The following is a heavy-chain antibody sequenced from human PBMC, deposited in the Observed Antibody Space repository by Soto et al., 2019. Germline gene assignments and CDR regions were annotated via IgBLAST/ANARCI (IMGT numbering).Heavy chain of an antibody. J-gene: IGHJ4*02. V-gene: IGHV1-46*01. D-gene: IGHD4-17*01. Sequence: QVQLVQSGAEVKKPGASVKVSCKASGYTFTSYYMHWVRQAPGQGLEWMGIINPSGGSTSYAQKFQGRVTMTRNTSTSTVYMELSSLRSEDTAVYYCARVSTVTDEFDYWGQGTLVTVSS. CDR2: INPSGGST. CDR1: GYTFTSYY. CDR3: ARVSTVTDEFDY.